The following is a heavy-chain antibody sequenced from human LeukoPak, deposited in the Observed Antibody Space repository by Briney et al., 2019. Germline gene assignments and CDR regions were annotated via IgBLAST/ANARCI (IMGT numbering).Heavy chain of an antibody. D-gene: IGHD6-19*01. CDR1: GSLDIYY. CDR3: ASHGGSSGWPPTQLNWFDP. V-gene: IGHV4-34*01. J-gene: IGHJ5*02. Sequence: PSETLSLTCAVYGSLDIYYFMFVRQPPGKGLQWLGEITYRRGADYNPSLKSRLTISIDVPQRQISLQLRSVTAADTAVYYCASHGGSSGWPPTQLNWFDPWGQGTLVTVSS. CDR2: ITYRRGA.